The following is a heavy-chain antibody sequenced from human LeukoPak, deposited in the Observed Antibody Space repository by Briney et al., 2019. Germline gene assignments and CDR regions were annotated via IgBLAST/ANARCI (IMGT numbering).Heavy chain of an antibody. Sequence: GGSLRLSCAASGFTVSSNYMSWVRQAPGKGLEWVSVIYSGGSTYYAASVKGRFTISRDYSKNPLSLQMNSVRAEDTAVYYCARGEASVCRSTSCYYYYGMDGGGEGSTVTASS. CDR3: ARGEASVCRSTSCYYYYGMDG. CDR1: GFTVSSNY. V-gene: IGHV3-66*01. J-gene: IGHJ6*04. CDR2: IYSGGST. D-gene: IGHD2-2*01.